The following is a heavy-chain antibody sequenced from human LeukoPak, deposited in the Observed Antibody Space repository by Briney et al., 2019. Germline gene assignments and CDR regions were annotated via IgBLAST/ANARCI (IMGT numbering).Heavy chain of an antibody. Sequence: GGSLRLSCAASGFTFSNYAMSWVRQAPGKGLEGVSAISGSGGDTFYTDSVKGRFTISRDNSENTLYLQMKGLRAEDTAVYYCARDLGEAVAGLNAFDIWGQGTMVTVSS. D-gene: IGHD6-19*01. CDR3: ARDLGEAVAGLNAFDI. CDR2: ISGSGGDT. CDR1: GFTFSNYA. V-gene: IGHV3-23*01. J-gene: IGHJ3*02.